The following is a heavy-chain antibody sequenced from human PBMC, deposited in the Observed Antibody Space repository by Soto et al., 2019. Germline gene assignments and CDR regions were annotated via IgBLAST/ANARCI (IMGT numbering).Heavy chain of an antibody. CDR3: AAEIDDYGDYNY. D-gene: IGHD4-17*01. V-gene: IGHV1-58*01. CDR2: IVVGSGNT. CDR1: GFTFTSSA. J-gene: IGHJ4*02. Sequence: QMQLVQSGPEVKKPGTSVKVSCKASGFTFTSSAVQWVRQARGQRLEWIGWIVVGSGNTKYAQKFQERVTITRDMTTSIAYMELSSLRSADTAVFYCAAEIDDYGDYNYWGQGTLVTVSS.